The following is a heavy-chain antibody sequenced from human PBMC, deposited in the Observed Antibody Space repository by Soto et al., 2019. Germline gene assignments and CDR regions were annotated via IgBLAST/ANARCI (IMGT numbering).Heavy chain of an antibody. CDR2: INHSGST. CDR1: GGSLSEYY. J-gene: IGHJ4*02. D-gene: IGHD6-13*01. V-gene: IGHV4-34*01. CDR3: GAIAVAD. Sequence: QVLLQQWGAGLLKPSETLSLSCAVYGGSLSEYYWSWIRQPPGKGLEWIGDINHSGSTNYNPSLKSRVIISIDTSMNQFSLKLNSVTAADTAVYYCGAIAVADWGQGTLVTVSS.